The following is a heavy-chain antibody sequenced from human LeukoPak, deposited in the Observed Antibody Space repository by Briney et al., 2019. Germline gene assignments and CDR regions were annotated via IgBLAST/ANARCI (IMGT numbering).Heavy chain of an antibody. Sequence: GGSLRLSCAASGFTFSSYSMNWVRQAPGKGLEWVAVISYDGSNKYYADSVKGRFTISRDNSKNTLYLQMNSLRAEDTAVYYCAKGSITMVRGSVGYYYGMDVWGQGTTVTVSS. D-gene: IGHD3-10*01. CDR1: GFTFSSYS. CDR3: AKGSITMVRGSVGYYYGMDV. V-gene: IGHV3-30*18. CDR2: ISYDGSNK. J-gene: IGHJ6*02.